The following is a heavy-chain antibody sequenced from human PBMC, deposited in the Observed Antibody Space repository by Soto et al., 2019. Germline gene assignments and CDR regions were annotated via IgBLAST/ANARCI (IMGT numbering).Heavy chain of an antibody. CDR2: IWYDGSNK. D-gene: IGHD6-13*01. V-gene: IGHV3-33*01. J-gene: IGHJ6*02. Sequence: QVQLVESGGGVVQPGRSLRLSCAASGFTFSSYGMHWVRQAPGKGLEWVAVIWYDGSNKYYADSVKGRFTISRDNSKNTLYLQMNRLRAEDTAVYYWARDVAAARLDYHGMDVWGQGTTVAVSS. CDR3: ARDVAAARLDYHGMDV. CDR1: GFTFSSYG.